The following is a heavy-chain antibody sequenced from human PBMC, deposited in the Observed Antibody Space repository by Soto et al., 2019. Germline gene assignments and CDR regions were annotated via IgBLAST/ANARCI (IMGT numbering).Heavy chain of an antibody. D-gene: IGHD5-18*01. V-gene: IGHV4-31*03. CDR2: IYYSGST. CDR3: ARSGYSYGPNPLLY. Sequence: QVQLQESGPGLVKPSQTLSLTCTVSGGSISSGGYYWSWIRQHPGKGLEWIGYIYYSGSTYYNPSLTRRVTISVDTSKIHFSLTLSSVTAADTAVYYCARSGYSYGPNPLLYWGQGTLVTVSS. CDR1: GGSISSGGYY. J-gene: IGHJ4*02.